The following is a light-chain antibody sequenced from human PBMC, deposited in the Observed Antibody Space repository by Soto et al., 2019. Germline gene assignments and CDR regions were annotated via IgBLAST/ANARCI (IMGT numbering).Light chain of an antibody. J-gene: IGKJ1*01. CDR3: QQYDKSPRT. CDR2: GAF. CDR1: PSVPNF. V-gene: IGKV3-11*01. Sequence: EIVLTQSPATLSLSPGDRATLSCRASPSVPNFLAWYQQKPGQAPRLLIYGAFNRATGIPARFSGSGSGTDFTLTISSLEPEDFAVYFCQQYDKSPRTFGLGTKVEIK.